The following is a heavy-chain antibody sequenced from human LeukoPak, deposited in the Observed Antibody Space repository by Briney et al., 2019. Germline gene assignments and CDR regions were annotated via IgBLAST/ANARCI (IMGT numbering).Heavy chain of an antibody. J-gene: IGHJ3*02. D-gene: IGHD6-19*01. Sequence: SETLSLTCIVSGGSIANYFWSWIRQSPGKGLEWIGYVYSDGSTNYKSSLKSRVTISVDTSKNQFSLKLSSVTAADTAVYYCARASDSSGSYSGGHIWGQGTMVTVSS. CDR3: ARASDSSGSYSGGHI. V-gene: IGHV4-59*01. CDR1: GGSIANYF. CDR2: VYSDGST.